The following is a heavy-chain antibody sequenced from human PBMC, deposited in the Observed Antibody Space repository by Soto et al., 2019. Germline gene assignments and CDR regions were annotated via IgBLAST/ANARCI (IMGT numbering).Heavy chain of an antibody. V-gene: IGHV4-31*02. CDR3: AREVVAITNFIDY. Sequence: QVQLQESGPGLVKPSQTLSLTCRVSGGSISRGHYYWSWIRQLPGKGLEWIGYIYPSGSTFYNPSLTSRVTISIDTSKNQFSLNLSSVTAADTAVYFCAREVVAITNFIDYWGQGTLVTVSS. D-gene: IGHD5-12*01. J-gene: IGHJ4*02. CDR2: IYPSGST. CDR1: GGSISRGHYY.